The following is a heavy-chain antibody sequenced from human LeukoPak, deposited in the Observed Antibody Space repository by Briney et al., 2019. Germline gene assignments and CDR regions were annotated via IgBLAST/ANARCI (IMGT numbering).Heavy chain of an antibody. Sequence: PSQTLSLTCTVSGGSISSGGYSWSWIRQFPGKGLEWIGYIYFTGITYYNPSLKSRATFSVDTSENEFSLSLRSVTAADTAVYYWARGGCSGGSCYGTGGIDHWGQGTLVTVSS. V-gene: IGHV4-31*03. CDR1: GGSISSGGYS. CDR3: ARGGCSGGSCYGTGGIDH. CDR2: IYFTGIT. J-gene: IGHJ4*02. D-gene: IGHD2-15*01.